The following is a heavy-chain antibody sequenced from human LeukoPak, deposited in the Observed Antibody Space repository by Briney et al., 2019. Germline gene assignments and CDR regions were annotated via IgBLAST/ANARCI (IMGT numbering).Heavy chain of an antibody. CDR3: ARDLQLLDY. J-gene: IGHJ4*02. V-gene: IGHV4-59*12. CDR1: GGSISSYY. Sequence: SETLSLTCTVSGGSISSYYWSWIRQPPGKGLEWIGYIYYSGSTNYNPSLKSRVTISVDTSKNQFSLKLSSVTAADTAVYYCARDLQLLDYWGQGTLVTVSS. D-gene: IGHD5-24*01. CDR2: IYYSGST.